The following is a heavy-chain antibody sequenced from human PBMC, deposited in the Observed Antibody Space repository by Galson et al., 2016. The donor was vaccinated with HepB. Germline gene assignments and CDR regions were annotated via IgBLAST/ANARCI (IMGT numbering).Heavy chain of an antibody. Sequence: SLRLSCAASGFTFSSFSMNWVRQALGKGLEWVSGISGTGSATYYADAVTGRFTISRDNSKNTLYLQMNSLRAEDTGLYYCTKGGRVTATQEYYFDYWGQGTLVTVSS. V-gene: IGHV3-23*01. D-gene: IGHD2-21*02. CDR1: GFTFSSFS. J-gene: IGHJ4*02. CDR3: TKGGRVTATQEYYFDY. CDR2: ISGTGSAT.